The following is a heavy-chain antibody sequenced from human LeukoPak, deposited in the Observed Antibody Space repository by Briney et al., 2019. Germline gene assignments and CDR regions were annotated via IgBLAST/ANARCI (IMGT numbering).Heavy chain of an antibody. Sequence: GGSLGLSCAASGFAFGLFWMTWVRQAPGKGLEGVANINPDGTKTSYADFVEGRFSISRDNAKNLLYLQMRSLRAGDTAVYYCANSPMILDGHYWGHGTLVTVSS. CDR1: GFAFGLFW. V-gene: IGHV3-7*01. J-gene: IGHJ4*01. D-gene: IGHD3-22*01. CDR3: ANSPMILDGHY. CDR2: INPDGTKT.